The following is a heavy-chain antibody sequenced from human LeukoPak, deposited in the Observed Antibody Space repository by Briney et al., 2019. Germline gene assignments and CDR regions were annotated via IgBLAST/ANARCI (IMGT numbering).Heavy chain of an antibody. CDR3: ATGGSTALFDY. V-gene: IGHV5-51*01. D-gene: IGHD1-14*01. J-gene: IGHJ4*02. Sequence: GESLKISCKGSGYSINNYWIGWVRQMPGKGLEWMGIIYPADSDIRYSPSFQGQVTISADKSNSTAYLQWSSLKASDTAMYYCATGGSTALFDYWGQGTLVTVSS. CDR2: IYPADSDI. CDR1: GYSINNYW.